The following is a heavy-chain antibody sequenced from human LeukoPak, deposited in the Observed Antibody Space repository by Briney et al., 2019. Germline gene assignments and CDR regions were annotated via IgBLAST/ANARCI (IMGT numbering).Heavy chain of an antibody. D-gene: IGHD1/OR15-1a*01. Sequence: SQTLSLTCAISGDSVSSNSGAWNWIRQSPSRGLEWLGNTYYRSKWYSDYAVSVRSRITINPDTSKNQFSLQLNSVTPEDTAVHYRARGNNNAFDIWGQGTLVTVSS. CDR2: TYYRSKWYS. V-gene: IGHV6-1*01. CDR3: ARGNNNAFDI. CDR1: GDSVSSNSGA. J-gene: IGHJ3*02.